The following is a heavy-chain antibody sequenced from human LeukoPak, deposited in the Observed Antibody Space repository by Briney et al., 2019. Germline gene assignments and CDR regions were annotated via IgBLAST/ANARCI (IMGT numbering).Heavy chain of an antibody. J-gene: IGHJ4*02. CDR1: GFTFNDDT. CDR3: ASEVGYRSLGY. D-gene: IGHD3-3*01. V-gene: IGHV3-43*01. CDR2: ITWKTHRT. Sequence: PGESLKLSCAASGFTFNDDTMHWVRQTPGRGLEWVSFITWKTHRTNYADSVKGRFTVSRDNRKDSLYLQMNSLSTEDTGLYHCASEVGYRSLGYLGQGTLVTVSS.